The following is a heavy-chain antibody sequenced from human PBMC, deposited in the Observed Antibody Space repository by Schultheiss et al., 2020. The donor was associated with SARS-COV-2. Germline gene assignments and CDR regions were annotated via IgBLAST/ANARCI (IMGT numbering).Heavy chain of an antibody. CDR2: IDPSDSYT. Sequence: GGSLRLSCKGSGYSFTSYWISWVRQMPGKGLEWMGRIDPSDSYTNYSPSFQGHVTISADKSISTAYLQWSSLKASDTAMYYCARLYCTNGVCYTRFDYWGQGTLVTVSS. V-gene: IGHV5-10-1*01. D-gene: IGHD2-8*01. J-gene: IGHJ4*02. CDR3: ARLYCTNGVCYTRFDY. CDR1: GYSFTSYW.